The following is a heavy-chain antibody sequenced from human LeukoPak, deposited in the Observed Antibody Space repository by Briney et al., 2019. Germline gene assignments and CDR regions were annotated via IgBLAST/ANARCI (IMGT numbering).Heavy chain of an antibody. CDR1: GGSFSGYY. D-gene: IGHD3-3*01. J-gene: IGHJ6*02. CDR2: INHSGST. CDR3: ARGAYYDFWSGYPPGTFYYGMDV. V-gene: IGHV4-34*01. Sequence: SETLSLTCAVYGGSFSGYYWSWIRQPPGKGLEWIGEINHSGSTNYNPSLKSRVTISVDTSKNQFSLKLSSVTAADTAVYYCARGAYYDFWSGYPPGTFYYGMDVWGQGTTVTVPS.